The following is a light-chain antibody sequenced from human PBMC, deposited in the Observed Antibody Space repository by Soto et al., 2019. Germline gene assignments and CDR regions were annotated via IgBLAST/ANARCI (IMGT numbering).Light chain of an antibody. CDR1: SSDIGGYNH. CDR3: SSYTTSGTYV. J-gene: IGLJ1*01. CDR2: DVS. Sequence: QSALAQPASVSGSLGQSITISCTGTSSDIGGYNHVSWYQQHPGKAPKFMIYDVSNRPSGVSNRFSGSKSGNTASLTISGLQAEDEADYYCSSYTTSGTYVFGTGTKATVL. V-gene: IGLV2-14*03.